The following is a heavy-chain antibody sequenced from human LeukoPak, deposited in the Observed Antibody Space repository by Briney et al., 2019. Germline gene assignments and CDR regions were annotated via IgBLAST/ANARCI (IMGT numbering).Heavy chain of an antibody. J-gene: IGHJ3*01. CDR2: IGGGGSDT. D-gene: IGHD3-9*01. Sequence: GGSLRLSCAFSGFSFTQIGMGWVRQAPGKGLEWVAAIGGGGSDTKHTDSVQGRFTLSRDISRNTLVLQMDSLRAEDTAVYFCTKDVFHWAFDVWGPGTLVTVSS. CDR3: TKDVFHWAFDV. V-gene: IGHV3-23*01. CDR1: GFSFTQIG.